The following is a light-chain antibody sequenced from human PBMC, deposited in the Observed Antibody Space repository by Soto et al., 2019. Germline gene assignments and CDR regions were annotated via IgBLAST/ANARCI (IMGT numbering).Light chain of an antibody. J-gene: IGKJ4*02. CDR1: QTISSW. CDR2: KAS. V-gene: IGKV1-5*03. Sequence: DIQRTQSPSALSGSVGDRVTITCRASQTISSWLAWYQQKPGKAPKLLIYKASTLKSGVQSRFSGSGSGTEFTLTISSVETEELATYYCKHYDSYLEAFGGGNQGDNK. CDR3: KHYDSYLEA.